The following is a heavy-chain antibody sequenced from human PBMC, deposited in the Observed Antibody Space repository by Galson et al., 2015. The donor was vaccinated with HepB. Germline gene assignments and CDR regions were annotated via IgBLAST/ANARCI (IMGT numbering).Heavy chain of an antibody. Sequence: SVKVSCKASGYTFTSYYIHWVRQAPGQGLEWVGIINPSAGSTRSAQKFQGRVTMTRDKSTSTVYMELSSMRSEDTAVYYGASYPNGAYRSDYWGQRTLVTVSS. D-gene: IGHD2-8*01. J-gene: IGHJ4*02. V-gene: IGHV1-46*01. CDR1: GYTFTSYY. CDR3: ASYPNGAYRSDY. CDR2: INPSAGST.